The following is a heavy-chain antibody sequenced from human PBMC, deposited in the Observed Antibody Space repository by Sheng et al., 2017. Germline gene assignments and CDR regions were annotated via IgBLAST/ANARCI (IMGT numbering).Heavy chain of an antibody. D-gene: IGHD5-18*01. Sequence: QVQLQESGPGLVKPSETLSLTCAVSGYSISSGYYWGWIRQPPGKGLEWIGSIYHSGSTYYNPSLKSRVTISVDTSKNQFSLKLSSVTAADTAVYYCARSGYSYGYSYPSVYWGQGNPWSTVSS. CDR2: IYHSGST. CDR3: ARSGYSYGYSYPSVY. J-gene: IGHJ4*02. V-gene: IGHV4-38-2*01. CDR1: GYSISSGYY.